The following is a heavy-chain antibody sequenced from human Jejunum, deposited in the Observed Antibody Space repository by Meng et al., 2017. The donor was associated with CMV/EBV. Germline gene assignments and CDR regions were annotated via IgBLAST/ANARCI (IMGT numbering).Heavy chain of an antibody. Sequence: YTFTNYGISGVRRAPGQGFEWMGWISAYNSNTNYAEKFQGRVTLSTDTSTNTAYMDLTNLRSDDTAVYFCARDPLLNSNFHPLEYWGQGTLVTVSS. CDR1: YTFTNYG. V-gene: IGHV1-18*01. J-gene: IGHJ4*02. CDR3: ARDPLLNSNFHPLEY. D-gene: IGHD4-11*01. CDR2: ISAYNSNT.